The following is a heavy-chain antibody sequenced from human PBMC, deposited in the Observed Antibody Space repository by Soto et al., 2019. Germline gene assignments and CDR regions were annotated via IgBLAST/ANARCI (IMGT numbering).Heavy chain of an antibody. CDR1: GFTFSKNW. D-gene: IGHD3-22*01. V-gene: IGHV3-74*01. CDR3: AKLGVTTPFDY. CDR2: INSDGNST. J-gene: IGHJ4*02. Sequence: EVQLVESGGGLVQPGGSLRLSCVTSGFTFSKNWMHWVRQAPGKGLVWVSRINSDGNSTSYADSVKGRFTISRDNAKNTLYLQMNSLRAEDTARYYCAKLGVTTPFDYWGQGTLVTVSS.